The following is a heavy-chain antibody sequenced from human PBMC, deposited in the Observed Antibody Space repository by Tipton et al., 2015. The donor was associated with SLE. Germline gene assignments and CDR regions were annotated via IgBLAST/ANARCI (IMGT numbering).Heavy chain of an antibody. J-gene: IGHJ4*02. D-gene: IGHD3-16*02. Sequence: LRLSCTVSGGSISSYYWSWIRQPPGKGLEWIGYIYYSGSTNYDPSLKSRVTISVDTSKNQFSLKLSSVTAADTAVYYCAGFRIESYLDYWGQGTLVTVSS. CDR3: AGFRIESYLDY. CDR2: IYYSGST. CDR1: GGSISSYY. V-gene: IGHV4-59*01.